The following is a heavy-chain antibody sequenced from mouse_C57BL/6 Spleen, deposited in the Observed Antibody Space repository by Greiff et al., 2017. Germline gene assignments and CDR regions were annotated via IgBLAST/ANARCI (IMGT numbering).Heavy chain of an antibody. CDR1: GYTFTSYW. CDR2: IDPSDSYT. D-gene: IGHD1-1*01. J-gene: IGHJ2*01. CDR3: AREELRYYFDY. Sequence: VQLQQPGAELVKPGASVKLSCKASGYTFTSYWMQWVKQRPGPGLEWIGEIDPSDSYTNYNQTFKGKATLTVDTSSSTAYVQLSSLTSEDAAVYFCAREELRYYFDYWGQGTTLTVSS. V-gene: IGHV1-50*01.